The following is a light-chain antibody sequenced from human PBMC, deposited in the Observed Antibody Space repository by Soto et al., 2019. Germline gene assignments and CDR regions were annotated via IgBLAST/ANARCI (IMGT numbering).Light chain of an antibody. V-gene: IGKV1-33*01. CDR1: QGIRID. J-gene: IGKJ5*01. CDR3: QQYDSLPIT. Sequence: DIQMTLSPSALSASVGDRVTITCRASQGIRIDLGWYQQKPGKAPKLLIYDASRLETGVPSRFSGSGSGTHFSLAISSLQPEDIATYYCQQYDSLPITFGQGTRLEIK. CDR2: DAS.